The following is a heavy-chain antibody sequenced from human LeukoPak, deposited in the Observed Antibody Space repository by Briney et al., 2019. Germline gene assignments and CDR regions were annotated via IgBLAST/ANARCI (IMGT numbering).Heavy chain of an antibody. J-gene: IGHJ4*02. Sequence: GGSLRLSCAASGFTFSSNWMHWVRHGPEKGLMWVSRINGDGSSTIYADSVKGRFTISRDNAKNTLYLQMNSLRAEDTAVYYCATFYRDYASSAGRWGQGTLVTVSS. CDR2: INGDGSST. CDR1: GFTFSSNW. V-gene: IGHV3-74*01. CDR3: ATFYRDYASSAGR. D-gene: IGHD4-17*01.